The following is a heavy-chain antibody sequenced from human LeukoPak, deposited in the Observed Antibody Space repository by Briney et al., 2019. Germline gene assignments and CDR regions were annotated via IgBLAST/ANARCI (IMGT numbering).Heavy chain of an antibody. CDR1: GFTFSSYA. D-gene: IGHD2-15*01. V-gene: IGHV3-30-3*01. CDR2: ISYDGSNK. Sequence: GGSLRLSCAASGFTFSSYAMHWVRQAPGKGLEWVAVISYDGSNKYYADSVKGLFTISRDNSKNTLYLQMNSLRAEDTAVYYCARDSREGYCSGGSCYHDYWGQGTLVTVSS. J-gene: IGHJ4*02. CDR3: ARDSREGYCSGGSCYHDY.